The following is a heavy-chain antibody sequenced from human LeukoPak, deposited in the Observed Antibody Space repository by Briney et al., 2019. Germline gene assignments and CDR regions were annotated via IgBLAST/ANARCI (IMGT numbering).Heavy chain of an antibody. Sequence: SETLSLTCTVSGGSISSYYWSWIRQPPGKGLEWIGCIYYSGSTNYNPSLKSRVTISVDTSKNQFSLKLSSVTAADTAVYYCARVAYYYGSGSSTAVDPWGQGTLVTVSS. CDR1: GGSISSYY. CDR3: ARVAYYYGSGSSTAVDP. CDR2: IYYSGST. J-gene: IGHJ5*02. V-gene: IGHV4-59*01. D-gene: IGHD3-10*01.